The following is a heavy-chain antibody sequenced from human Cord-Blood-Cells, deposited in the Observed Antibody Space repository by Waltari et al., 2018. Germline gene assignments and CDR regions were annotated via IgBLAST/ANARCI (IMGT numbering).Heavy chain of an antibody. Sequence: QVQLQPWGAGLLKPSETLSLTCAVYGGSFSGYYWSWIRQPPGKGLEWIGEINHSGSTNYNPSLKSRVTISVDTSKNQFSLKLSSVTAADTAVYYCASLGPLGNWGQGTLVTVSS. CDR2: INHSGST. CDR3: ASLGPLGN. V-gene: IGHV4-34*01. CDR1: GGSFSGYY. J-gene: IGHJ4*02. D-gene: IGHD3-16*01.